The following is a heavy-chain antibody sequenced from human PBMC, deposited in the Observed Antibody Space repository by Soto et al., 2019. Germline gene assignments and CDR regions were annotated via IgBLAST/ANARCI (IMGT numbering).Heavy chain of an antibody. CDR2: IYYSGST. V-gene: IGHV4-59*08. CDR3: ARLASHYDFWSGYPTSPYYYYMDV. Sequence: LETLSLTCTVSGGSISSYYWSWIRQPPGKGLEWIGYIYYSGSTNYNPSLKSRVTISVDTSKNQFSLKLSSVTAADTAVYYCARLASHYDFWSGYPTSPYYYYMDVWAKGPRSPSP. CDR1: GGSISSYY. J-gene: IGHJ6*03. D-gene: IGHD3-3*01.